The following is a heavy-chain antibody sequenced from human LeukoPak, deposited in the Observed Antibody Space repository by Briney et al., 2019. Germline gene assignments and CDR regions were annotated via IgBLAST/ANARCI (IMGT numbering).Heavy chain of an antibody. CDR2: FDPEDGET. V-gene: IGHV1-24*01. D-gene: IGHD3-16*02. Sequence: WASVKVSCKVSGYTLTELSMHWVRQAPGKGLEWMGGFDPEDGETIYAQKFQGRVTMTEDTSTDTAYMELSSLRSEDTAMYYCATAPITFGGVISRGLFDYWGQGTLVTVSS. CDR3: ATAPITFGGVISRGLFDY. J-gene: IGHJ4*02. CDR1: GYTLTELS.